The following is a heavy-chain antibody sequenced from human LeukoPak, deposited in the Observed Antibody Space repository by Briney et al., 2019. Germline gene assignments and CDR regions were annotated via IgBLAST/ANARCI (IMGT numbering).Heavy chain of an antibody. Sequence: GGSLRLSCAASGFTFSSYAMSWVRQAPGKGLEWVSAISGSGGSTYYADSVKGRFTISRDNSKNTLYLQMNSLRAEDTAVYYCAKDPLRFLEWLPSPYYFDYWGQGTLVTVSS. V-gene: IGHV3-23*01. CDR3: AKDPLRFLEWLPSPYYFDY. CDR1: GFTFSSYA. J-gene: IGHJ4*02. CDR2: ISGSGGST. D-gene: IGHD3-3*01.